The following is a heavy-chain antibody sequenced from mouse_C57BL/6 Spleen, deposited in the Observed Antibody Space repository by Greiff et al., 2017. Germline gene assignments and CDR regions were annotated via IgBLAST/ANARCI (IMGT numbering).Heavy chain of an antibody. Sequence: EVQGVESGGGLVQPGGSLSLSCAASGFTFTDYYMSWVRQPPGKALEWFGFIRHKANGYTTEYSASVKGRFTISRDNSQSILYLQMNALRAEDSAAYYCARYTYGNYELAYWGQGTLVTVSA. CDR3: ARYTYGNYELAY. D-gene: IGHD2-1*01. J-gene: IGHJ3*01. CDR1: GFTFTDYY. V-gene: IGHV7-3*01. CDR2: IRHKANGYTT.